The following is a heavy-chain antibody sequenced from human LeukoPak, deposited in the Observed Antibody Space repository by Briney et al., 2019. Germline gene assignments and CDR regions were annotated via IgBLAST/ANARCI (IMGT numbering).Heavy chain of an antibody. CDR3: GRDHDSAIDD. V-gene: IGHV3-74*01. CDR2: INRDGSST. D-gene: IGHD3-16*01. Sequence: PGGSLRLSCAASGFTFSNYWMHWVRQAPGKGLVWVSHINRDGSSTSYADSVRGRFTISRDNAKNTLYLQMNSLRAEDTAVFYCGRDHDSAIDDWGQGTTVTVSS. CDR1: GFTFSNYW. J-gene: IGHJ6*02.